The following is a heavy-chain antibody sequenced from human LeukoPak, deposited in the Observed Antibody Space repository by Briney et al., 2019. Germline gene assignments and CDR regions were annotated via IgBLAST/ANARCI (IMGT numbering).Heavy chain of an antibody. CDR3: ARTRMDGYCSGGSCWDAFDI. V-gene: IGHV5-51*01. CDR2: IYPGDSDT. D-gene: IGHD2-15*01. CDR1: GYSFTNYW. Sequence: AESLKISCKGSGYSFTNYWIGWVRQMSGKGLEWMGIIYPGDSDTRYSPSFQGQVTISADKSITTAYLQWSSLKASDTAMYYCARTRMDGYCSGGSCWDAFDIWGQGTMVTVSS. J-gene: IGHJ3*02.